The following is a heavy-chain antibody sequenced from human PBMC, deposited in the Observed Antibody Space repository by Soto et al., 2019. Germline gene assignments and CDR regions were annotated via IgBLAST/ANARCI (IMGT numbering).Heavy chain of an antibody. Sequence: ASVKVSCKASGGTFSSYTISWVRQAPGQGLEWMGRIIPILGIANYAQKFQGRVTITADKSTSTAYMELSSLRSEDTAVYYCASGWEDTAVGSSLRGRDYWGQGTLVTVSS. J-gene: IGHJ4*02. CDR2: IIPILGIA. CDR1: GGTFSSYT. D-gene: IGHD5-18*01. V-gene: IGHV1-69*02. CDR3: ASGWEDTAVGSSLRGRDY.